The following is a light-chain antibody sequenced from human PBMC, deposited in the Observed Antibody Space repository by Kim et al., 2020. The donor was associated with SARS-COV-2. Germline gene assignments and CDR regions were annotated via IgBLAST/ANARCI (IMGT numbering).Light chain of an antibody. CDR2: ADN. CDR1: SSNIGINK. CDR3: AAWDDSLGGHWV. V-gene: IGLV1-44*01. J-gene: IGLJ3*02. Sequence: HRVTISCSGISSNIGINKVDCYQQFPRTAPKLLIFADNQRPSGVPDRFSGSKSGTSASLAISGLQSEDAADYYCAAWDDSLGGHWVFGGGTQLTVL.